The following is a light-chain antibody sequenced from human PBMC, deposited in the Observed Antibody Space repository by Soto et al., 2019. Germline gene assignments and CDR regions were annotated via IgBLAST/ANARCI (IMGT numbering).Light chain of an antibody. CDR3: QQYGSSHYT. CDR2: GAS. CDR1: QSVRNSY. J-gene: IGKJ2*01. V-gene: IGKV3-20*01. Sequence: EILLTQSPGTLSLSPGERATLSCRASQSVRNSYLAWYQQKPGQAPRLLIYGASGRATGIPDRFSGSGSGTDYTLTISRLEPEDFAVYYCQQYGSSHYTFGQGTKREI.